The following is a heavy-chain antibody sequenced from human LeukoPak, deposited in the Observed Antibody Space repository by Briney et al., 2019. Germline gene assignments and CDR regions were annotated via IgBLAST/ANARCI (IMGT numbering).Heavy chain of an antibody. CDR2: ISSSSTT. D-gene: IGHD3-10*01. J-gene: IGHJ4*02. CDR1: GFTFSSYS. V-gene: IGHV3-48*04. CDR3: ARFLL. Sequence: GGSLRLSCAASGFTFSSYSMNWVRQAPGKGLEWASYISSSSTTYYADSVKGRFTISRDNAKNSLYLQMNSLRAEDTAVYYCARFLLWGQGTLVTVSS.